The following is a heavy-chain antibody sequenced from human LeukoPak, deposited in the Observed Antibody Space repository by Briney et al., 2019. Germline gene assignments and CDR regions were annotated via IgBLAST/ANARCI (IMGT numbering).Heavy chain of an antibody. CDR2: ISAYNGNT. Sequence: ASVKVSCKASGYTFTSYGISWVRQAPGQGLEWMGWISAYNGNTNYAQKLQGRVTMTTDTPTSTAYMELRSLRSDDTAVYYCARLVVPAAGAYYYYYMDVWGKGTTVTVSS. J-gene: IGHJ6*03. V-gene: IGHV1-18*01. CDR3: ARLVVPAAGAYYYYYMDV. CDR1: GYTFTSYG. D-gene: IGHD2-2*01.